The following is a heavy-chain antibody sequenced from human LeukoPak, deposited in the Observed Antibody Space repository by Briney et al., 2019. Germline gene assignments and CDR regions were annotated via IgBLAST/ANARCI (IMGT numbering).Heavy chain of an antibody. J-gene: IGHJ4*02. CDR3: AREDTGGLDY. D-gene: IGHD2-8*02. V-gene: IGHV4-39*07. CDR1: GGSISSSSHY. Sequence: SQTLSLTCTVSGGSISSSSHYWDRIRQPAGEGLEWIGSIYYSGSTYYNPSLKSRVTISVDTSKNQFSLKLISVTAADTAVYYCAREDTGGLDYWGQGSLVTVSP. CDR2: IYYSGST.